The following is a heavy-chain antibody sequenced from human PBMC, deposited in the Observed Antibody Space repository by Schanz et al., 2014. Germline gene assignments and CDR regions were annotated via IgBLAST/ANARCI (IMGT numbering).Heavy chain of an antibody. CDR3: ARSRGFDSIFDF. CDR2: IWYDGSNK. J-gene: IGHJ4*02. D-gene: IGHD5-12*01. V-gene: IGHV3-33*01. CDR1: GFTFSSYG. Sequence: QVHLVESGGGVVQPGRSLRLSCAASGFTFSSYGMHWVRQAPGRGLEWVALIWYDGSNKYYAESVKGRFTISRDNPKNTLYLQMNSLRAEDTAVYYCARSRGFDSIFDFWGRGTLVTVSS.